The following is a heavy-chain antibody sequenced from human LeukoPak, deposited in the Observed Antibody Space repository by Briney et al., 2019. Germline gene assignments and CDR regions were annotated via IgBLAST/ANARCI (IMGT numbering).Heavy chain of an antibody. Sequence: EASVKVSCKASGYTFTSYGISWVRQAPGQGLEWMGWMNPNSGNTGYAQKFQGRVTITRNTSISTAYMELSSLRSEDTAVYYCARTIGDIVVVPAALPSYYYMDVWGKGTTVTVSS. CDR2: MNPNSGNT. J-gene: IGHJ6*03. CDR1: GYTFTSYG. D-gene: IGHD2-2*01. CDR3: ARTIGDIVVVPAALPSYYYMDV. V-gene: IGHV1-8*03.